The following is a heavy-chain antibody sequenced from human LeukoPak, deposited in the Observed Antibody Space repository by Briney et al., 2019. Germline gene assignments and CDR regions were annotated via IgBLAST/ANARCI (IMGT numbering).Heavy chain of an antibody. CDR1: GFTFSSYA. CDR3: AKYGGSGSSWYQDFDY. D-gene: IGHD6-13*01. V-gene: IGHV3-23*01. J-gene: IGHJ4*02. Sequence: GGSLRLSCAASGFTFSSYAMAWVRQAPGKGLEWVSGISGSGDSTYYADSVKGRFTISRDNSKNTLYLQMNSLRAEDTAVYYCAKYGGSGSSWYQDFDYWGQGTLVTVSS. CDR2: ISGSGDST.